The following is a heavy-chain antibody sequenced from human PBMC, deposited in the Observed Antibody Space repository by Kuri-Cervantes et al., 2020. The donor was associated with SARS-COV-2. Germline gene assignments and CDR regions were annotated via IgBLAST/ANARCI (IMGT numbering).Heavy chain of an antibody. CDR3: ARAFCSSTSCYYFDY. Sequence: ASVKVSCKASGYTFTGYYMHWVRQTPGQGLEWMGWINPNSGGTNYAQKFQGRVTMTRDTSISTAYMELSRLRSDDTAVYYCARAFCSSTSCYYFDYWGQGTLVTVSS. J-gene: IGHJ4*02. CDR2: INPNSGGT. CDR1: GYTFTGYY. V-gene: IGHV1-2*02. D-gene: IGHD2-2*01.